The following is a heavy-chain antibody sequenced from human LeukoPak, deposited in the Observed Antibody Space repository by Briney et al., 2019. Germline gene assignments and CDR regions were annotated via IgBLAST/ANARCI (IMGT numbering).Heavy chain of an antibody. V-gene: IGHV3-66*02. Sequence: PGGSLRLSCAASGFTVSSNYMSWVRQAPGKGLEWVSVIYSGGSTYYADSVKGRFTISRENYKNTLYLQMNSLRAEDTAVYYCARGDFGRNYFDYWGQGTLVTVSS. CDR2: IYSGGST. D-gene: IGHD3-10*01. CDR3: ARGDFGRNYFDY. J-gene: IGHJ4*02. CDR1: GFTVSSNY.